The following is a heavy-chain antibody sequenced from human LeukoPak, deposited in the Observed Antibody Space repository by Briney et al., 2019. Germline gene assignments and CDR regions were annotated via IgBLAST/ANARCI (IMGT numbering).Heavy chain of an antibody. CDR1: GFMFSKSW. CDR3: AKDIGSYYDY. D-gene: IGHD3-10*01. J-gene: IGHJ4*02. Sequence: GGSLRLSCAASGFMFSKSWMHWVRQVPGKGLVWVARIYNDGSTTNYADSVKGRFTISRDNSKNTLYLEMNSLRAEDTAVYYCAKDIGSYYDYWGQGILVTVSS. CDR2: IYNDGSTT. V-gene: IGHV3-74*01.